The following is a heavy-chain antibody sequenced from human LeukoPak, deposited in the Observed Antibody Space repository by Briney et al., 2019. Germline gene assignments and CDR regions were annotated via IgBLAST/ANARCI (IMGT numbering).Heavy chain of an antibody. J-gene: IGHJ6*03. CDR1: GYTFTGYY. V-gene: IGHV1-2*06. Sequence: ASVKVSCKASGYTFTGYYMHWVRQAPGQGLEWMGRINPNSGGTNYAQKFQGRVTMTRDTSISAAYMELSRLRSDDTAVYYCAKDGEKGWAYDFWSGYSKAYYYYMDVWGKGTTVTVSS. CDR3: AKDGEKGWAYDFWSGYSKAYYYYMDV. D-gene: IGHD3-3*01. CDR2: INPNSGGT.